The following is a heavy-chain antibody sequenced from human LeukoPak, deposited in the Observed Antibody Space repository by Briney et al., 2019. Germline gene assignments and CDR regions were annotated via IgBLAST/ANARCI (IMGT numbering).Heavy chain of an antibody. Sequence: PSETLSLTCAVSGGSISSGGYSWIWIRQPPGKGLEWFGYIYYSGSTYYNPSLKSRVTISVDTSKNQFSMKLSSVTAADTAVYYCARCPLAYYDIPDYWGQGTLVTVSS. J-gene: IGHJ4*02. V-gene: IGHV4-30-4*07. D-gene: IGHD3-9*01. CDR3: ARCPLAYYDIPDY. CDR1: GGSISSGGYS. CDR2: IYYSGST.